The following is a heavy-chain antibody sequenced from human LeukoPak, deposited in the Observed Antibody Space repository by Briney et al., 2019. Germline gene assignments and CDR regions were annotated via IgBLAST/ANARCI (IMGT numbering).Heavy chain of an antibody. J-gene: IGHJ4*02. CDR3: ARGFGSGSYFVY. CDR2: INQGGST. CDR1: GGSSSGYY. D-gene: IGHD3-10*01. V-gene: IGHV4-34*01. Sequence: PSETLSLTCAISGGSSSGYYWSWIRQPPGKGLEWIGEINQGGSTNYDPSLKSRVTISIDTPKNQFSLKLRSVTAADTAVYYCARGFGSGSYFVYWGQGTLVTVSS.